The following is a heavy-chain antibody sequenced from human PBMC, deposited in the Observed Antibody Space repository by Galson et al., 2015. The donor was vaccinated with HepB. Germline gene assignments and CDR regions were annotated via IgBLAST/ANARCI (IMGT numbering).Heavy chain of an antibody. V-gene: IGHV3-48*03. Sequence: SLRLSCAASGFSFSSHAMNWVRQAPGKGLEWVSYISGGSLSIYHADSVKGRFTISRDNAKNTLYLQMNRLRVEDTAVYYCAKIASTSYVHPHYFDYWGQGTLVTVPS. CDR3: AKIASTSYVHPHYFDY. J-gene: IGHJ4*02. CDR1: GFSFSSHA. CDR2: ISGGSLSI. D-gene: IGHD5-18*01.